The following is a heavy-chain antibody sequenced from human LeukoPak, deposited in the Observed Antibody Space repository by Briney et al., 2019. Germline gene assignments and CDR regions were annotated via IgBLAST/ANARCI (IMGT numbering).Heavy chain of an antibody. CDR2: MNPNSGNT. CDR3: VRDIFRTVAGTKRNRAEYFQH. J-gene: IGHJ1*01. D-gene: IGHD6-19*01. V-gene: IGHV1-8*03. CDR1: GYTFTSYD. Sequence: ASVKVSCKASGYTFTSYDINWVRQATGQGLEWMGWMNPNSGNTGYAQKFQGRVTITRNTSISTAYMELSSLRSEDTAVYYCVRDIFRTVAGTKRNRAEYFQHWGQGTLVTVSS.